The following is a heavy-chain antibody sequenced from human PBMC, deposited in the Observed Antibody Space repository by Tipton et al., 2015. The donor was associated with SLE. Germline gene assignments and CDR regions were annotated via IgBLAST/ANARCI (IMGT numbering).Heavy chain of an antibody. J-gene: IGHJ3*02. Sequence: TLSLTCTVSGGSISSSSYYWGWIRQPPGKGLEWIGSIYYSGSTYYNPSLKSRVTISVDTSKNQFSLKLSSVTAADTAVYYCASAPGDLAAFDIWGQGTMVTVSS. CDR2: IYYSGST. CDR3: ASAPGDLAAFDI. CDR1: GGSISSSSYY. D-gene: IGHD7-27*01. V-gene: IGHV4-39*01.